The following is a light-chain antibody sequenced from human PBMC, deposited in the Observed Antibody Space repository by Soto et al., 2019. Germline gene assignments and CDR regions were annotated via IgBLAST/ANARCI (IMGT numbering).Light chain of an antibody. CDR2: DAS. V-gene: IGKV3-11*01. J-gene: IGKJ4*01. Sequence: EIVMTQSPATLSVSPGERATLSCRASQSVSSDLAWYHQKPGQAPRLLIYDASNRATGIPARFSGSGSGTDFTLTISSLEPEDFAVYYCQQRSNWPPLTFGGGTKVDIK. CDR3: QQRSNWPPLT. CDR1: QSVSSD.